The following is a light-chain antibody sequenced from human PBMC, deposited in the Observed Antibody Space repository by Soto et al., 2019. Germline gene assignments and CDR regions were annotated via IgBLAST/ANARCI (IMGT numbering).Light chain of an antibody. Sequence: EIVLTQSPGTLSLSQGERATLSCRASQSVSSNLAWYQQKPGQAPRLLIYGASTRATGIPARFSGSGSGTEFTLTISSLQSEDFAVYYCQQYNNWPPWTFGQGTKVDIK. V-gene: IGKV3-15*01. J-gene: IGKJ1*01. CDR1: QSVSSN. CDR3: QQYNNWPPWT. CDR2: GAS.